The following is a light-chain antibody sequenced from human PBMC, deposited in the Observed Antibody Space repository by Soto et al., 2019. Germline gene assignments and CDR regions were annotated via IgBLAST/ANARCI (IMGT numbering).Light chain of an antibody. Sequence: EIVMTQSPAPLSAPPGDGATLSCRASPSVASNVAWYQQKPGQGPRLLIRGASTRSAGVAARFSGSGSGTDCTLTISSLQSEDFAVCYCQQYHNWSPQYTFGQGTKLQIK. CDR1: PSVASN. V-gene: IGKV3-15*01. J-gene: IGKJ2*01. CDR3: QQYHNWSPQYT. CDR2: GAS.